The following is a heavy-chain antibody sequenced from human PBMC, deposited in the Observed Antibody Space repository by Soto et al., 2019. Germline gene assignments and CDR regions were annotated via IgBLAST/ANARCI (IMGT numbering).Heavy chain of an antibody. V-gene: IGHV1-2*04. CDR1: GYTFTGYY. CDR2: INPNSGGT. D-gene: IGHD2-21*01. CDR3: ARDPFKGIPDAFDI. J-gene: IGHJ3*02. Sequence: ASVKVSCKASGYTFTGYYMHWVRQAPGQGLEWMGWINPNSGGTNYAQKFQGWVTMTRDTSISTAYMELSRLRSDDTAVYYCARDPFKGIPDAFDIWGQGTMVTVSS.